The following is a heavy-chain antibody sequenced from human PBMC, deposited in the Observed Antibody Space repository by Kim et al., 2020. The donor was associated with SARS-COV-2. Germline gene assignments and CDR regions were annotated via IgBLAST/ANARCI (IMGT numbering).Heavy chain of an antibody. CDR3: ATAPAIFGVVIPDY. Sequence: AQKFQGRVTMTEDTSTDTAYMELSSLRSEDTAVYYCATAPAIFGVVIPDYWGQGTLVTVSS. V-gene: IGHV1-24*01. J-gene: IGHJ4*02. D-gene: IGHD3-3*01.